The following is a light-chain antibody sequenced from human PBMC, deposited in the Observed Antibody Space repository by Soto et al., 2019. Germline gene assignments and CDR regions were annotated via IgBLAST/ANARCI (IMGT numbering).Light chain of an antibody. J-gene: IGKJ1*01. Sequence: EIVLTQSPGTLSLSPGERATLSCRASQSVSNNYLAWYQQKPGQAPRLLIYGASNRATGIPDRFSGSGSGTDFTLTISGLQSEDFAVYYCQQYNNWPQTFGQGTKVDI. CDR2: GAS. CDR1: QSVSNNY. V-gene: IGKV3-20*01. CDR3: QQYNNWPQT.